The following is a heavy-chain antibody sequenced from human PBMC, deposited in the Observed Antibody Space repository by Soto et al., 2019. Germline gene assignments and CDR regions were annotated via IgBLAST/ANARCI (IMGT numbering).Heavy chain of an antibody. V-gene: IGHV3-7*01. CDR1: GFTFSSYW. J-gene: IGHJ6*02. CDR3: ARDLCGMTIFGVVYYYGMDV. D-gene: IGHD3-3*01. Sequence: GGSLRLSCAASGFTFSSYWMSWVRQAPGKGLEWVANIKQDGSEKYYVDSVKGRFTISRDNAKNSLYLQMNSLRAEDTAVYYCARDLCGMTIFGVVYYYGMDVWGQGTTVTVSS. CDR2: IKQDGSEK.